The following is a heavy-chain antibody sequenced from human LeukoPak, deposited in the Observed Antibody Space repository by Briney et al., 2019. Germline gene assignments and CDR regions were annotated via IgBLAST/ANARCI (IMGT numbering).Heavy chain of an antibody. CDR3: AKTVWSRLAAGLDS. Sequence: SETLSLTCSVSGGSISGSSYYWGWIRQPPGQELVWFGNIYYRGSTYYNPSLKSRVIMSIDTSKTQFTLKVNSVTATDTAVYYCAKTVWSRLAAGLDSWGQGTLVTVSS. V-gene: IGHV4-39*01. CDR1: GGSISGSSYY. J-gene: IGHJ4*02. CDR2: IYYRGST. D-gene: IGHD2-21*02.